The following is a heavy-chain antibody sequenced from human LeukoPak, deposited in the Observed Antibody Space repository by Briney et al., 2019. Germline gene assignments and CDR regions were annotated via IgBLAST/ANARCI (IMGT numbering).Heavy chain of an antibody. J-gene: IGHJ6*03. D-gene: IGHD2-15*01. CDR1: GFTFSSYA. Sequence: GGSLRLSCAASGFTFSSYAMSWVRQAPGKGLEWVSAISGSGGSTYYADSVKGRFTISRDNSKNTLYLQMNSLRAEDTAVYYCARDFCSGGSCYLDYYYMDVWGKGTTVTVSS. V-gene: IGHV3-23*01. CDR3: ARDFCSGGSCYLDYYYMDV. CDR2: ISGSGGST.